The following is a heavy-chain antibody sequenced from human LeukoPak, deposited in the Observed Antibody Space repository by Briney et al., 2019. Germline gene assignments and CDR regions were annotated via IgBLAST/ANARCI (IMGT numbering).Heavy chain of an antibody. CDR2: INPNSGGT. V-gene: IGHV1-2*02. D-gene: IGHD3-22*01. Sequence: ASVKVSCKASGYTFTMYGITWVRQAPGQGLEWMGWINPNSGGTNYAQKFQGRVTMTRDTSISTAYMELSRLRSDDTAVYYCAREPPGGYYDSSGSGPNDYWGQGTLVTVSS. J-gene: IGHJ4*02. CDR1: GYTFTMYG. CDR3: AREPPGGYYDSSGSGPNDY.